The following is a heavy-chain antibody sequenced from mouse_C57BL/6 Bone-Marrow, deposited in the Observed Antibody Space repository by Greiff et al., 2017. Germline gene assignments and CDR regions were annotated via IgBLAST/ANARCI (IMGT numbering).Heavy chain of an antibody. D-gene: IGHD2-14*01. Sequence: DVQLQESGTVLARPGASVKMSCKTSGYTFTSYWMHWVKQRPGQGLEWIGAIYPGNSDTSYNQKFKGKAKLTVDTSASTAYMGLSSLTNEDSAVYYCTYRNYLDYWGQGTTLTVSS. J-gene: IGHJ2*01. CDR2: IYPGNSDT. V-gene: IGHV1-5*01. CDR1: GYTFTSYW. CDR3: TYRNYLDY.